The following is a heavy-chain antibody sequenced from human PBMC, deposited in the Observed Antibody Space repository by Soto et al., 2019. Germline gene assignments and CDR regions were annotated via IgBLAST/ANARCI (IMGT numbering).Heavy chain of an antibody. CDR3: ARGPYSSSSKYYFDY. CDR2: IYYSGST. V-gene: IGHV4-31*03. CDR1: GGSISSGGYY. D-gene: IGHD6-6*01. J-gene: IGHJ4*02. Sequence: PSETLSLTCTVSGGSISSGGYYWSWIRQHPGKGLEWIGYIYYSGSTYYNPSLKSRVTISVDTSKNQFSLKLSSVTAADTAVYYCARGPYSSSSKYYFDYWGQGTLVTVSS.